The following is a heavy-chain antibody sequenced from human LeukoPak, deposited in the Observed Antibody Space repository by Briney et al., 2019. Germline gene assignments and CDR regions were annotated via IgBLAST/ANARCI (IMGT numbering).Heavy chain of an antibody. CDR2: CRGKTNSYST. D-gene: IGHD1-26*01. CDR1: GFTFNDYG. CDR3: VRRRVGVAPASDM. J-gene: IGHJ3*02. V-gene: IGHV3-72*01. Sequence: LAGGSLRLSCAASGFTFNDYGMSWVRQAPGKGLEWVARCRGKTNSYSTEYAASVNGRFTISRDDSKNSLYLQMNSLKTEDTAVYYCVRRRVGVAPASDMWGQGTTVTVSS.